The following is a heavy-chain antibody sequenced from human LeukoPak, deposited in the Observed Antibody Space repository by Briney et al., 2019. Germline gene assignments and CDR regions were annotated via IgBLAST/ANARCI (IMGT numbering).Heavy chain of an antibody. V-gene: IGHV1-8*01. CDR2: MNPNSGNT. CDR3: AREGPHYYDILTGYYYFDY. Sequence: ASVKVSCKASGYTFTSYDINWVRQATGQGLEWMGWMNPNSGNTGYAQKFQGRVTMTRNTSISTAYMELSSLRSEDTAVYYCAREGPHYYDILTGYYYFDYWGQGTLVTVSS. CDR1: GYTFTSYD. J-gene: IGHJ4*02. D-gene: IGHD3-9*01.